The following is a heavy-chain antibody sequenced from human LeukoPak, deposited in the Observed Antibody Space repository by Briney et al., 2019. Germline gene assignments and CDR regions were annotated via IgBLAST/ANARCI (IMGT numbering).Heavy chain of an antibody. Sequence: GGSLRLSCAASGFTFSSYEMNWVRQAPGKGLECVSYISSSGSTIYYADSVKGRFTISRDNAKNSLYLQMNSLRAEDTAVYYCARRLGSRYYFDYWGQGTLVTVSS. CDR1: GFTFSSYE. CDR3: ARRLGSRYYFDY. CDR2: ISSSGSTI. V-gene: IGHV3-48*03. J-gene: IGHJ4*02. D-gene: IGHD7-27*01.